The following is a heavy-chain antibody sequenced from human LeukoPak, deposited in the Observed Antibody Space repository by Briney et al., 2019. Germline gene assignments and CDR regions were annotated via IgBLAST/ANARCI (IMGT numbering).Heavy chain of an antibody. J-gene: IGHJ4*02. CDR2: IKQDGSEK. V-gene: IGHV3-7*01. Sequence: EAGGSLRLSCAASGFTFSSYAMSWVRQAPGKGLEWVANIKQDGSEKYYVDSVKGRFTISRDNAKNSLYLQMNSLRAEDTAVYYCARDLAYYYDSSGYSLDYWGQGTLVTVSS. D-gene: IGHD3-22*01. CDR3: ARDLAYYYDSSGYSLDY. CDR1: GFTFSSYA.